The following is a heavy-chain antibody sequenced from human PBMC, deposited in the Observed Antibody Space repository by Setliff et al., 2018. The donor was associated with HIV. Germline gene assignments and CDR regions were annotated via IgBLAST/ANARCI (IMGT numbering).Heavy chain of an antibody. CDR1: GGSISISV. D-gene: IGHD6-13*01. CDR3: ASHLKLAATGTFDY. CDR2: ILGTP. V-gene: IGHV1-69*13. J-gene: IGHJ4*02. Sequence: SVKVSCKASGGSISISVISWVRQAPGQGLEWMGGILGTPKYAQKFQGRVAITADESTSTACMELSNLRSEDTAVYYCASHLKLAATGTFDYWGQGTLVTVSS.